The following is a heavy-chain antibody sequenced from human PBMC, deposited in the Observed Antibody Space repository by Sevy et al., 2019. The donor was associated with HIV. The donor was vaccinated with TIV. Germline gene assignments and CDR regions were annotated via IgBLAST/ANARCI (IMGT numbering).Heavy chain of an antibody. CDR3: ARGDDYAFDI. CDR2: IWFDGSNK. Sequence: GGSLRLSCAASGFTFSNYGMHWVRQAPGKGLEWVSLIWFDGSNKYYTDSVKGRFTISRDNSKNTLYLQMNSLRAEDTAVYYCARGDDYAFDIWGQGTLVTVSS. CDR1: GFTFSNYG. V-gene: IGHV3-33*01. D-gene: IGHD2-21*02. J-gene: IGHJ3*02.